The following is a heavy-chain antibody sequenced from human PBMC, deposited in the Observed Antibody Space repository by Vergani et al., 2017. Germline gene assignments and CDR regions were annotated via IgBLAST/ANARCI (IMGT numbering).Heavy chain of an antibody. CDR1: GGSISSGSYY. D-gene: IGHD6-13*01. CDR3: ARDTRSSSWYAGFDY. J-gene: IGHJ4*02. Sequence: QVQLQESGPGLVQPSQTLSLTCTVSGGSISSGSYYWSWIRQPPGKGLEWIGRIYTSGRTNYNPSLKSRVTMSVATSKNQFSLKLSSVTAADTAVYYCARDTRSSSWYAGFDYWGQGTLVTVSS. V-gene: IGHV4-61*02. CDR2: IYTSGRT.